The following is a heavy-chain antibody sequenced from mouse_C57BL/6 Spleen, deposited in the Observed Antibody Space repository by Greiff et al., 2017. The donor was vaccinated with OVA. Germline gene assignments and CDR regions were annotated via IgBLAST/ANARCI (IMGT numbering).Heavy chain of an antibody. J-gene: IGHJ4*01. CDR2: IYPGSGST. D-gene: IGHD2-4*01. CDR3: ARDYDYDGAMDD. V-gene: IGHV1-55*01. CDR1: GYTFTSYW. Sequence: QVQLQQPGAELVKPGASVKMSCKASGYTFTSYWITWVKQRPGQGLEWIGDIYPGSGSTNYNEKFKSKATLTVDTSSSTAYMQLSSLTSEDSAVYYCARDYDYDGAMDDWGQGTSVTVSS.